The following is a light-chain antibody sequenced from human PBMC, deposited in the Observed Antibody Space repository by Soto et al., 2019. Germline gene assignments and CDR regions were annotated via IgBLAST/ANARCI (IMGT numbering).Light chain of an antibody. CDR1: QGISSY. CDR2: AAS. J-gene: IGKJ1*01. Sequence: IQLTQSPSSLSASVGDRVTITCRASQGISSYLAWYQQKPGKAPKLLIYAASTLKAGIPSRFSGSGAGTDFTLTISSLQPEDFATYYCQKYDSAPRTFGQGTKVDIK. CDR3: QKYDSAPRT. V-gene: IGKV1-27*01.